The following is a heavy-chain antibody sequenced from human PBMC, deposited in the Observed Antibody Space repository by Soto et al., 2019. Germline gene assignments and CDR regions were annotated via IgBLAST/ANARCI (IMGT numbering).Heavy chain of an antibody. J-gene: IGHJ3*02. V-gene: IGHV4-31*03. CDR2: IDNSGTS. D-gene: IGHD1-20*01. CDR1: GGSISSGGSY. CDR3: ARVGISGTIDAFDI. Sequence: QGQLQESGPELVKPSQTLSLTCTVSGGSISSGGSYWGWIRQHPGKGLEWIGYIDNSGTSYYNPSLKSRLTISLDTSNNQFSLHLSSVTAADTAVYYCARVGISGTIDAFDIWGQGTMVTVSS.